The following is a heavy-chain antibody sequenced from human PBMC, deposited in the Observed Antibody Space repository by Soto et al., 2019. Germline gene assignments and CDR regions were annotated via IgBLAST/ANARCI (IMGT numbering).Heavy chain of an antibody. D-gene: IGHD3-10*01. CDR1: GFTVSSNY. CDR2: IYSGGST. J-gene: IGHJ4*02. Sequence: GGSLRLSCAASGFTVSSNYMSWVRQAPGKGLEWVSVIYSGGSTYYADSVKGRFTISRHNSKNTLYLQMNSLRAEDTAVYYCASFSLLWFGELHDYWGQGTLVTVSS. CDR3: ASFSLLWFGELHDY. V-gene: IGHV3-53*04.